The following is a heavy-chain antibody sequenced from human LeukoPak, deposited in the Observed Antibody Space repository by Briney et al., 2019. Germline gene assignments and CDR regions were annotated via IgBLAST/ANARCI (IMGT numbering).Heavy chain of an antibody. D-gene: IGHD5-24*01. V-gene: IGHV3-74*01. CDR3: VREMATID. CDR1: GFTFSSYS. J-gene: IGHJ4*02. CDR2: INSDGSSR. Sequence: PGGSLRLSCAASGFTFSSYSMNWVRQAPGKGLVWVSRINSDGSSRSYADSVKGRFTISRDNAKNTLYLQMKSLRVEDTAVYYCVREMATIDWGQGTPVTVSS.